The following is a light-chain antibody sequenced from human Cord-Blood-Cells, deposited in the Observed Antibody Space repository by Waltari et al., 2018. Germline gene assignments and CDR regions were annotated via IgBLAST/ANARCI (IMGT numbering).Light chain of an antibody. CDR2: GAS. CDR3: QQYNNWPPLT. V-gene: IGKV3-15*01. Sequence: EIVMTQSPATLSVSPGARATLSCSASQSVSSNLAWYKQKPGQAPRLLIYGASTRAIGIPARFSGSGSGTEFTLTISSLQSEDFAVYYCQQYNNWPPLTFGGGTKVEIK. J-gene: IGKJ4*01. CDR1: QSVSSN.